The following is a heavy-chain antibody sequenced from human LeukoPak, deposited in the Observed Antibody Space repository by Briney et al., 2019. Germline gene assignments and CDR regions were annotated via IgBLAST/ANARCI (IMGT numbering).Heavy chain of an antibody. CDR3: ARDDYDILTGSKSGLPLSDY. CDR1: GYTFTGYY. CDR2: INPSIGVT. V-gene: IGHV1-2*02. D-gene: IGHD3-9*01. J-gene: IGHJ4*02. Sequence: GASVKVSCKASGYTFTGYYMHWVRQAPGQGLEWMGWINPSIGVTNYAQRFQGRVTMTRDTSISTAYMELGWLTSDDTAVYYCARDDYDILTGSKSGLPLSDYWGQGTLVTVSS.